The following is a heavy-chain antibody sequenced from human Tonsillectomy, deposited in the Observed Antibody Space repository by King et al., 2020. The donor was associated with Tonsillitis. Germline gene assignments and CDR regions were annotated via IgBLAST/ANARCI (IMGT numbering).Heavy chain of an antibody. V-gene: IGHV3-11*01. J-gene: IGHJ4*02. CDR2: IISSGNTT. Sequence: QVQLVESGGALVKPGGSLRLSGSTSGFTFTDYYMSWIRQAPGKGLEGISYIISSGNTTYYADSVRGRFTISRDNAKKSTYLQMNSLRVEDTAVYYCARAARGVDYWGQGTLVTVSS. CDR3: ARAARGVDY. D-gene: IGHD6-25*01. CDR1: GFTFTDYY.